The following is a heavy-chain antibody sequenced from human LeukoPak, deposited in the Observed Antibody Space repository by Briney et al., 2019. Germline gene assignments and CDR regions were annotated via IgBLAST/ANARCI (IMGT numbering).Heavy chain of an antibody. CDR1: GFTFTSSA. J-gene: IGHJ6*03. CDR3: ARGSRDGYNRHYYYMDV. CDR2: IVVGSGNT. D-gene: IGHD5-24*01. V-gene: IGHV1-58*02. Sequence: SVKVSCKASGFTFTSSAMQWVRQARGQRLEWIGWIVVGSGNTNYAQKFQGRVTITADKSTSTAYMELSSLRSEDTAVYYCARGSRDGYNRHYYYMDVWGKGTAVTVSS.